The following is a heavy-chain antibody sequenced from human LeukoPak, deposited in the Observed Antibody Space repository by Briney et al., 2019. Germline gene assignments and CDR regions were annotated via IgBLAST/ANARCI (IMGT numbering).Heavy chain of an antibody. Sequence: PGGSLRLSCAASGFTFSSYAMSWVRQAPGKGLEWVSAISGSGGSTYYADSVKGRFTISRDNSKNTLYLQMNSLRAEDTAVYYCARDPRVPIAAAGTGGQGTLVTVSS. CDR2: ISGSGGST. J-gene: IGHJ4*02. V-gene: IGHV3-23*01. CDR1: GFTFSSYA. CDR3: ARDPRVPIAAAGT. D-gene: IGHD6-13*01.